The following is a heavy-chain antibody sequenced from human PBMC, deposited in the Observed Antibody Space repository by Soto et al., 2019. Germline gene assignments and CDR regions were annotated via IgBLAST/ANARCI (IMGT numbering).Heavy chain of an antibody. J-gene: IGHJ4*02. D-gene: IGHD6-13*01. CDR3: ARAPYSSSWYDY. Sequence: EVQLVESGGGLVQPGGSLRLSCAASGFTVSSNYMSWVRQAPGKGLEWVSVIYSGGSTYYADSVKGRFTISRDNSKNTLYLQMNSLRAEDTAVYYCARAPYSSSWYDYWGQGTLVTVSS. CDR2: IYSGGST. V-gene: IGHV3-66*01. CDR1: GFTVSSNY.